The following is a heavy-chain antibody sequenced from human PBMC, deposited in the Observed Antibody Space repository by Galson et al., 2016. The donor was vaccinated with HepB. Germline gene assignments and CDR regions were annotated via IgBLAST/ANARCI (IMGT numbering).Heavy chain of an antibody. CDR1: GFTFSRIA. V-gene: IGHV3-30*04. J-gene: IGHJ3*02. Sequence: SLRLSCAASGFTFSRIAMHWVRQAPGKGLKWVAVISYDGGSNYYADSVKGRFTISRDNSKNTLYLQMNSLRAEDSAVYYCARVMRGTLDALDTWGQGTMVTVSS. CDR3: ARVMRGTLDALDT. D-gene: IGHD2-21*01. CDR2: ISYDGGSN.